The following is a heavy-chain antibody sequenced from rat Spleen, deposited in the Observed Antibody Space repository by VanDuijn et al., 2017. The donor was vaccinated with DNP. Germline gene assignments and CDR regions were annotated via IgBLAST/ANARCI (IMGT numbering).Heavy chain of an antibody. CDR3: ATHRGY. J-gene: IGHJ2*01. V-gene: IGHV5S10*01. Sequence: EVQLEESGGGLVQPGGXXKLSCVXXXFTXXDYXXXWVXXXPXXXLEXXXIIFCYGSRTYYRDSVKGRFTISRDNAKSTLYLQMDSLRSEDTATYYCATHRGYWGQGVMVTVSS. CDR2: IFCYGSRT. CDR1: XFTXXDYX.